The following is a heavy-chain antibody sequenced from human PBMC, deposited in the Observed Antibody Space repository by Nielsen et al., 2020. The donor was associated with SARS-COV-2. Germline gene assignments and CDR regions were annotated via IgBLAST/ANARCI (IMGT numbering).Heavy chain of an antibody. CDR3: AGPRGGSSNFDY. CDR2: IYTSGST. J-gene: IGHJ4*02. D-gene: IGHD1-26*01. CDR1: GGSISSGTYY. Sequence: SETLSLTCTVSGGSISSGTYYWSWIRQPAGKGLEWIGRIYTSGSTTYNPSLKSRVTISVDTSKSQFSLKLSSVTAADTAVYYCAGPRGGSSNFDYWGQGTLVTVSS. V-gene: IGHV4-61*02.